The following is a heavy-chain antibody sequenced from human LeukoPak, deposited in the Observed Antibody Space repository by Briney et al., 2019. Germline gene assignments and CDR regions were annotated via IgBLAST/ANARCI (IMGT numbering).Heavy chain of an antibody. CDR1: GYTFTGYY. D-gene: IGHD2-2*01. CDR2: INPNSGGT. CDR3: AARYCSSTSCYLDY. J-gene: IGHJ4*02. V-gene: IGHV1-2*02. Sequence: ASVKVSCKASGYTFTGYYMHWVRQAPGQGLEWMGWINPNSGGTNYAQKFQGRVTMTRDTSISTAYMELSRLRSDDTAVYYCAARYCSSTSCYLDYWGQGTLVTVSS.